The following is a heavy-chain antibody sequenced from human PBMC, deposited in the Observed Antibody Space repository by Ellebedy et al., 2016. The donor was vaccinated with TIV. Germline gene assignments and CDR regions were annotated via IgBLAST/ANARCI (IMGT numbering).Heavy chain of an antibody. CDR1: GFTLSGYW. CDR3: ARESVRYFDWDY. CDR2: INTDGSSA. J-gene: IGHJ4*02. V-gene: IGHV3-74*01. Sequence: GGSLRLSCSASGFTLSGYWMHWVRQVPGKGLVWVARINTDGSSASYADSVEGRFTISRDNAKKTLYLEMTGLRVEDTAVYYCARESVRYFDWDYWGQGTLVTV. D-gene: IGHD3-9*01.